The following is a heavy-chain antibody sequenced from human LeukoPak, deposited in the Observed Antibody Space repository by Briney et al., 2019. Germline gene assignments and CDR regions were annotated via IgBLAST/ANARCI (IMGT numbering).Heavy chain of an antibody. J-gene: IGHJ3*02. D-gene: IGHD6-19*01. V-gene: IGHV4-39*01. CDR1: GGSISSSSYY. CDR3: ARHLIAVAPNAFDI. CDR2: IYYSGST. Sequence: KTSETLSLTCTVSGGSISSSSYYWGWIRQPPGKGLEWIGSIYYSGSTYYNPSLKSRVTISVDTSKNQFSLKLSSVTAADTAVYYCARHLIAVAPNAFDIWGQGTMVTVSS.